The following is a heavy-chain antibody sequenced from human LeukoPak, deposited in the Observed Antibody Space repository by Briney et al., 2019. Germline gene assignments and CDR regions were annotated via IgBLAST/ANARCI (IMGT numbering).Heavy chain of an antibody. CDR2: IYYSGST. Sequence: PSETLSLTCTVSGGSINSGGYYWSWIRLHPGKGLGWIGYIYYSGSTYYNPSLKSRVIISLDTSKNQFSLKLSSVTAADTAVYYCARGASNAYVEAYWFDPWGQGTLVTVSS. V-gene: IGHV4-31*03. CDR1: GGSINSGGYY. CDR3: ARGASNAYVEAYWFDP. D-gene: IGHD2-2*01. J-gene: IGHJ5*02.